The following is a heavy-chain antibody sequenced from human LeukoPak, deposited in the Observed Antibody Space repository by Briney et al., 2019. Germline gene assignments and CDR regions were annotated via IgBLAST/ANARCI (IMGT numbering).Heavy chain of an antibody. CDR1: GYTLTELS. CDR2: FDPEDGET. Sequence: GASVKVSCKVSGYTLTELSMHRVRQAPGKGLEWMGGFDPEDGETIHAQKFQGRVTMTEDTSTDTAYTELSSLRSEDTAVYYCATVLLTKGGDIVANWFDPWGQGTLVTVSS. CDR3: ATVLLTKGGDIVANWFDP. D-gene: IGHD5-12*01. J-gene: IGHJ5*02. V-gene: IGHV1-24*01.